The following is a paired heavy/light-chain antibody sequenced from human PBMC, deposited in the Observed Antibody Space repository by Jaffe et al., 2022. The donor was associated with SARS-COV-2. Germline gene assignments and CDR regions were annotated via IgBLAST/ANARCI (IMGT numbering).Heavy chain of an antibody. CDR2: IKEDGSEK. CDR3: ARVEGFFEWLVPRGDTHYGMDV. Sequence: EGQLVESGGGLVQPGGSLRLSCAASGFTFSSYWMSWVRQAPGKGLEWVVNIKEDGSEKYYADSVKGRFTISRDNAKNSLYLQMNSLRAEDTAVYYCARVEGFFEWLVPRGDTHYGMDVWGQGTTVIVSS. V-gene: IGHV3-7*01. D-gene: IGHD3-3*01. J-gene: IGHJ6*02. CDR1: GFTFSSYW.
Light chain of an antibody. Sequence: EIVMTQSPATLSVSPGERATLSCRASQSVYSNLAWYQHKPGQAPRLLIYGASSRATGIPARFSGSGSGTEFTLTISSLQSEDFAVYYCQQYNNWLSTFGQGTKVEIK. V-gene: IGKV3-15*01. CDR3: QQYNNWLST. CDR1: QSVYSN. CDR2: GAS. J-gene: IGKJ1*01.